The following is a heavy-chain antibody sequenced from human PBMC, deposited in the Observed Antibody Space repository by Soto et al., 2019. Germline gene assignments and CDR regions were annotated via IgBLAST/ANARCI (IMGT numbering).Heavy chain of an antibody. D-gene: IGHD3-10*01. V-gene: IGHV3-7*01. Sequence: GGSLRLSCAASGFTFSSYWMSWVRQAPGKGLEWVANIKQDGSEKYYVDSVKGRFTISRDNAKNSLYLQMNSLRAEDTAVYYCVAAPPGIKAFDIWGQGTMVTVSS. CDR1: GFTFSSYW. CDR3: VAAPPGIKAFDI. J-gene: IGHJ3*02. CDR2: IKQDGSEK.